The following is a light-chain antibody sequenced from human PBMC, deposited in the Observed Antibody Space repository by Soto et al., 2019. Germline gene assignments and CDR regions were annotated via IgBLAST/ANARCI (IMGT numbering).Light chain of an antibody. CDR1: TIDLGVYNY. CDR2: AVT. V-gene: IGLV2-14*03. J-gene: IGLJ3*02. CDR3: TSYTTKNTWV. Sequence: QSALTQPASVSGSPGQSITISCTGTTIDLGVYNYVSWYQQHPGKAPKLMIYAVTNRPSGVSTRFSGSKSGSTASLAISGLQAEDEADYYCTSYTTKNTWVFGGGTKLTVL.